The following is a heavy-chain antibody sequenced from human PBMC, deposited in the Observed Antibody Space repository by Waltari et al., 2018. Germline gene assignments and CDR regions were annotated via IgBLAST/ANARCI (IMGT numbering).Heavy chain of an antibody. CDR3: ARDLGRGLFLDS. CDR2: VHRNGRT. CDR1: GYPMSCNSR. V-gene: IGHV4-4*02. D-gene: IGHD2-15*01. Sequence: QLQLQESGPGLVKPSGTLSLTCVVSGYPMSCNSRWSWVRQSPDKGLEWIGQVHRNGRTNYNPSLASRAIVSLDSSMNQFSLRILSATAADTAVYYCARDLGRGLFLDSWGQGTLVTVSP. J-gene: IGHJ4*02.